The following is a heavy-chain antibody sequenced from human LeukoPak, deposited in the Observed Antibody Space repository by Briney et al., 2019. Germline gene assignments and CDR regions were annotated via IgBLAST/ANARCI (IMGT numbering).Heavy chain of an antibody. CDR2: ISYDGSNK. CDR1: GFTFSSYA. J-gene: IGHJ5*02. Sequence: GGSLRLSCAASGFTFSSYAMHWVRQAPGKGLEWVAVISYDGSNKYYADSVKGRITISRDNSKNALYLQMNSLRAEDTAVYYCSGYNWFDPWGQGTLVTVSS. V-gene: IGHV3-30-3*01. CDR3: SGYNWFDP.